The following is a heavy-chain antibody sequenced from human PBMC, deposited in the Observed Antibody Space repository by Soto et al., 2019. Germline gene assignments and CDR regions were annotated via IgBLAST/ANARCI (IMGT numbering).Heavy chain of an antibody. CDR1: GFTFSSYG. D-gene: IGHD3-3*01. J-gene: IGHJ5*02. CDR3: ARDQDYDFRRGHPPAVRNWVYP. Sequence: PGGSLRLSCAASGFTFSSYGMHWVRQAPGKGLEWVAVIWYDGSNKYCAESVKGRFTISRSNSNNTRYLQMNSLRGEDTAVYYCARDQDYDFRRGHPPAVRNWVYPWGQATLLTASS. V-gene: IGHV3-33*01. CDR2: IWYDGSNK.